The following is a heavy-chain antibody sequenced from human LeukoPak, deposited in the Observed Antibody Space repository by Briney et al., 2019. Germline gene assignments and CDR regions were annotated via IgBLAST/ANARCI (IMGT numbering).Heavy chain of an antibody. Sequence: PGGSLRLSCAASGFTFSSYGMHWVRQAPGKGLEWVAVISYDGSNKYYADSVKGRFTISRDNSKNTLYLQMNSLRAEDTAVYYCARGIHYYGSGSYHSGAFDIWGQGTMVTVSS. CDR3: ARGIHYYGSGSYHSGAFDI. V-gene: IGHV3-30*03. CDR1: GFTFSSYG. J-gene: IGHJ3*02. D-gene: IGHD3-10*01. CDR2: ISYDGSNK.